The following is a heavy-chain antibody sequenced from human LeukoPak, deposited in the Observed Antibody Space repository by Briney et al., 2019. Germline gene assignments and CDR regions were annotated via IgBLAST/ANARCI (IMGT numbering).Heavy chain of an antibody. Sequence: ASVKVSCKASGYTLTGYYMHWVRQAPGQGLEWMGWINPNSGGTNYAQKFQGRVTMTRDTSISTAYMELSRLRSDDTAVYYCATGRGGTVTTNLNWFDPWGQGTLVTVSS. CDR2: INPNSGGT. J-gene: IGHJ5*02. CDR1: GYTLTGYY. D-gene: IGHD4-17*01. CDR3: ATGRGGTVTTNLNWFDP. V-gene: IGHV1-2*02.